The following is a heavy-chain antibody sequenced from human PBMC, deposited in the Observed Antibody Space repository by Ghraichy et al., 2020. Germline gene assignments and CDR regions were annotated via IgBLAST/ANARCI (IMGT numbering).Heavy chain of an antibody. CDR1: GYTFTSYG. J-gene: IGHJ4*02. D-gene: IGHD3-10*01. CDR2: ISAYNGNT. CDR3: ARVLFPTNYYGSGTDVDY. Sequence: ASVKVSCKASGYTFTSYGISWVRQAPGQGLEWMGWISAYNGNTNYAQKLQGRVTMTTDTSTSTAYMELRSLRSDDTAVYYCARVLFPTNYYGSGTDVDYWGQGTLVTVSS. V-gene: IGHV1-18*04.